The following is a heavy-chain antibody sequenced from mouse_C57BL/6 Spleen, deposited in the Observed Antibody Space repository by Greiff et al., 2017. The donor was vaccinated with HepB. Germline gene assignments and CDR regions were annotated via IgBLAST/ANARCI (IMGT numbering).Heavy chain of an antibody. V-gene: IGHV2-5*01. J-gene: IGHJ4*01. D-gene: IGHD1-1*01. CDR1: GFSLTSYG. CDR3: AKGDYERDFYYAMDY. Sequence: VQLQQSGPGLVQPSQSLSITCTVSGFSLTSYGVHWVRQSPGKGLEWLGVIWRGGSTDYNAAFMSRLSITQDNSKSQVFFKMNSLQADDTAIYYCAKGDYERDFYYAMDYWGQGTSVTVSS. CDR2: IWRGGST.